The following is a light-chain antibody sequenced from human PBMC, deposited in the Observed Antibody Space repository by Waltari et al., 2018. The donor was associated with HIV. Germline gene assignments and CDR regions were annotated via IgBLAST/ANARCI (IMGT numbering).Light chain of an antibody. J-gene: IGKJ2*01. V-gene: IGKV3-15*01. CDR3: QQYNKWPRT. Sequence: ELVMTHSPCTLSGSPGERATLSSSASQSVSSHLAWYQPKPGQAPRLLIYGASTRATGSPARFSGSGSGTEFTLTISSLQSEDFAVYYCQQYNKWPRTFGQGTKLEIK. CDR1: QSVSSH. CDR2: GAS.